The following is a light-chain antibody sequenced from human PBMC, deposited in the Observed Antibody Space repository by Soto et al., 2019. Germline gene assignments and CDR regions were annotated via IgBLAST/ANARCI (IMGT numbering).Light chain of an antibody. CDR3: AAWDDSLNGYV. CDR2: SNN. V-gene: IGLV1-44*01. CDR1: SSNNGSNT. Sequence: QSLPTQPPPASGTPGQRVTISCSGSSSNNGSNTVNWYQQLPGTAPKLLIYSNNQRPSGDPDRFSGSKSGTSASLAISGLQSEDEADYYCAAWDDSLNGYVFGTGTKVTVL. J-gene: IGLJ1*01.